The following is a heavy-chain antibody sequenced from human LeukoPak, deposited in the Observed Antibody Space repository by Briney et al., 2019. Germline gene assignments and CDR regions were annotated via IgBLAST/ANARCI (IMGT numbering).Heavy chain of an antibody. J-gene: IGHJ4*02. CDR2: IYSGGST. D-gene: IGHD2-15*01. Sequence: SGGSLRLSCAASGFTVSSNYMSWVRQAPGKGLEWVSVIYSGGSTYYADSVKGRFTISRDNSKNTLYLQMNSLRAEDTAVYYCARVARYCSGGSCYSFDYWGQGTLVTVSS. V-gene: IGHV3-53*01. CDR1: GFTVSSNY. CDR3: ARVARYCSGGSCYSFDY.